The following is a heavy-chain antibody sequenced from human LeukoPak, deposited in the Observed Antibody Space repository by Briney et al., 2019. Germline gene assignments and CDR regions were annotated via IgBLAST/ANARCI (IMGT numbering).Heavy chain of an antibody. CDR3: AKDRTGYSYGYFLSP. Sequence: GGSLRLSCAASGFTFNNYAMTWVRQAPGKELEWVSTISDSVSGGSTYYADSVKGRFTISRDNSKNTLYLQMNSLRAEDTAVYYCAKDRTGYSYGYFLSPWGQGTLVTVSS. CDR1: GFTFNNYA. J-gene: IGHJ5*02. CDR2: ISDSVSGGST. V-gene: IGHV3-23*01. D-gene: IGHD5-18*01.